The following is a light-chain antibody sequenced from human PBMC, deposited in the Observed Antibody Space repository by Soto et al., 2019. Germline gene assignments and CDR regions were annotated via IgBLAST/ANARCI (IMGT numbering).Light chain of an antibody. V-gene: IGLV1-40*01. Sequence: QLVLTQPPSVSGAPGQRVTISCTGSRSNIGAGYDVHWYQQLPGTAPKLLIYGNTNRPSGVPDRFSGSKSGTSASLAITGLQAEDEADYYCQSYDSTLSGPSFVFGTGTKLTVL. CDR3: QSYDSTLSGPSFV. CDR1: RSNIGAGYD. CDR2: GNT. J-gene: IGLJ1*01.